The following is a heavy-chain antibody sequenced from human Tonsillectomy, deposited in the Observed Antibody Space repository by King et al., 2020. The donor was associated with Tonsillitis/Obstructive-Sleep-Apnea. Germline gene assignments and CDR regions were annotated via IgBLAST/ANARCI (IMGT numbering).Heavy chain of an antibody. CDR2: IKQDGSEK. J-gene: IGHJ6*02. D-gene: IGHD3-3*01. Sequence: VQLVESGGGLVQPGGSLRLSCAASGFTFSSYWMSWVRQAPGKGLERVANIKQDGSEKYYVDSVKGRFTISRDNAKNSLYLQMNSLRAEDTAVYYCARYYDFWSGYYDYYYYGMDVWGQGTTVTVSS. V-gene: IGHV3-7*03. CDR1: GFTFSSYW. CDR3: ARYYDFWSGYYDYYYYGMDV.